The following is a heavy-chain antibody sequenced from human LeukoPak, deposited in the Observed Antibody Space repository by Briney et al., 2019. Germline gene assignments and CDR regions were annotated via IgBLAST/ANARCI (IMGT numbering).Heavy chain of an antibody. CDR2: MNPNSGNT. CDR1: GYTFTSYD. Sequence: ASVKVSCKASGYTFTSYDINWVRQATGQGLEWIGWMNPNSGNTGFAQRFQGRVTMTRNTSISTAYMELSSLRSEDTAVYYCARALRVGRYSADYWGQGTLVTVSS. V-gene: IGHV1-8*01. J-gene: IGHJ4*02. D-gene: IGHD2-15*01. CDR3: ARALRVGRYSADY.